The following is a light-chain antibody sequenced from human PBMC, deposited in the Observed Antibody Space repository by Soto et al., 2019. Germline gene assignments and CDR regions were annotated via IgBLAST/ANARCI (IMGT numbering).Light chain of an antibody. J-gene: IGKJ1*01. CDR2: GAS. V-gene: IGKV3-20*01. Sequence: IVLTQSPGTLSLYPGERATLSCRASQSVSSNYLAWYQQKPGQAPRLLIFGASSRASGIPDRFSGSGSGTDFTLTIGRLEPEDFAVYYCQQYGRSPATFGQGTKVDIK. CDR1: QSVSSNY. CDR3: QQYGRSPAT.